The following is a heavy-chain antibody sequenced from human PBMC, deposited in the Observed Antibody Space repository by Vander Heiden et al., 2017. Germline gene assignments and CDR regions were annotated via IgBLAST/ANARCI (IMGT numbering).Heavy chain of an antibody. CDR2: IYYSGST. Sequence: QLHLQAAGPGLVEPSETRALPCTVSGVSISSSSYYWGWIRQPPGKGLEWIGSIYYSGSTYYNPSLKSRVHISVDTSKNQFSLKLSSVTAADTAVYYCARHRAVAGRYSDHWGQGTRVTVSS. CDR3: ARHRAVAGRYSDH. D-gene: IGHD6-19*01. CDR1: GVSISSSSYY. J-gene: IGHJ4*02. V-gene: IGHV4-39*01.